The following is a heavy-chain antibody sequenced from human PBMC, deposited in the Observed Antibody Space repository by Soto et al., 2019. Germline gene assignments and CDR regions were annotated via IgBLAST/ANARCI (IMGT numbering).Heavy chain of an antibody. D-gene: IGHD4-17*01. J-gene: IGHJ4*02. Sequence: SETLSLTCTVSGASISSSSFYWGWIRQPPGKGLEWLGSIYYNGKTYYNPSLKSRVTISVDTSKSQFSLNLMSVTAADTAVYYCGSDYGGLDCFGNWGQGPLVTVSS. CDR3: GSDYGGLDCFGN. V-gene: IGHV4-39*01. CDR2: IYYNGKT. CDR1: GASISSSSFY.